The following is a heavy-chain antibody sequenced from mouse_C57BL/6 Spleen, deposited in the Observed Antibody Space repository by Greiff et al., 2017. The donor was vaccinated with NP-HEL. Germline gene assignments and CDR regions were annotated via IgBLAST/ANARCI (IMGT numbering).Heavy chain of an antibody. CDR3: ARSHYYGFPYYFDY. D-gene: IGHD1-1*01. Sequence: VKLQESGPELVKPGASVKISCKASGYAFSSSWMNWVKQRPGKGLEWIGRIYPGDGDTNYNGKFKGKATLTADKSSSTAYMQLSSLTSEDSAVYFCARSHYYGFPYYFDYWGQGTTLTVSS. CDR2: IYPGDGDT. V-gene: IGHV1-82*01. J-gene: IGHJ2*01. CDR1: GYAFSSSW.